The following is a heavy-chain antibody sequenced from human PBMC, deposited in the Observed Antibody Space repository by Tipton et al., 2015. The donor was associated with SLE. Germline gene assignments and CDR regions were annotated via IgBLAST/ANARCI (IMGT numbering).Heavy chain of an antibody. CDR2: ISSDGKTT. CDR3: AREESMTYDDGLDL. CDR1: GFTFGSSW. Sequence: SLRLSCAASGFTFGSSWMHWVRQVPGKGLVWVSHISSDGKTTTYADSVKGRFTISRDNSRNTLFLQMSSLRAEDSAVYYCAREESMTYDDGLDLWGQGTMVTVSS. J-gene: IGHJ3*01. V-gene: IGHV3-74*01. D-gene: IGHD2/OR15-2a*01.